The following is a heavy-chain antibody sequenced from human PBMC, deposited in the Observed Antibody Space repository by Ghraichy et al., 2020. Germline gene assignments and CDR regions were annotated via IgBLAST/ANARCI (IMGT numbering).Heavy chain of an antibody. CDR1: GYTFTSYD. D-gene: IGHD3-3*01. J-gene: IGHJ4*02. Sequence: ASVKVSCKASGYTFTSYDINWVRQATGQGLEWMGWMNPNSGNTGYAQKFQGRVTMTRNTSISTAYMELSSLRSEDTAVYYCARGRGARRFYYFDYWGQGTLVTVSS. CDR2: MNPNSGNT. V-gene: IGHV1-8*01. CDR3: ARGRGARRFYYFDY.